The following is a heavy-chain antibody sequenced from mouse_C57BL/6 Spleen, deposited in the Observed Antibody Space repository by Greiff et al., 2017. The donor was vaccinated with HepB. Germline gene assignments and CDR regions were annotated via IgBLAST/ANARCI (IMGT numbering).Heavy chain of an antibody. V-gene: IGHV5-17*01. CDR2: ISSGSSTI. J-gene: IGHJ1*03. CDR1: GFTFSDYG. CDR3: ARRDSRRYFDV. D-gene: IGHD3-3*01. Sequence: EVKLMESGGGLVKPGGSLKLSCAASGFTFSDYGMHWVRQAPEKGLEWVAYISSGSSTIYYADTVKGRFTISRDNAKNTLFLQMTSLRSEDTAMYYCARRDSRRYFDVWGTGTTVTVSS.